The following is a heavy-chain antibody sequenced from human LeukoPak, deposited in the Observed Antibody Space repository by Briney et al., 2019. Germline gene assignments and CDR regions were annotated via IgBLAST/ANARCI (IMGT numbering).Heavy chain of an antibody. CDR2: TWYDGSNT. J-gene: IGHJ4*02. CDR3: AKDLRPYCSSSSCSTPFDY. V-gene: IGHV3-33*06. Sequence: GGSLRLSCAASGFTFSLYGMHWVRQAPGKGLEWVAMTWYDGSNTYYADSLRGRFTIARDNSKNTLYLQMNSLRAEDTAVYYCAKDLRPYCSSSSCSTPFDYWGQGILVTVSS. D-gene: IGHD2-2*01. CDR1: GFTFSLYG.